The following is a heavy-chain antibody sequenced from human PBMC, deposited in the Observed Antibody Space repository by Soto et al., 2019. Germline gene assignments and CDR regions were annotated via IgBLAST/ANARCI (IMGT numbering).Heavy chain of an antibody. Sequence: GASVKVSCKASGGTFSSYAISWVRQAPGQGLEWMGGIIPIFGTANYAQKFQGRVTITADESTSTAYMELSSLRSEDTAVYYCAREWCGGDCYSYYYGMDVWGQGTTVTVSS. J-gene: IGHJ6*02. D-gene: IGHD2-21*02. CDR3: AREWCGGDCYSYYYGMDV. CDR2: IIPIFGTA. CDR1: GGTFSSYA. V-gene: IGHV1-69*13.